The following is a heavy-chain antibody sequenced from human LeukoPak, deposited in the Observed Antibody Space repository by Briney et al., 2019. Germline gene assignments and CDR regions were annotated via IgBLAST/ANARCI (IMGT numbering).Heavy chain of an antibody. Sequence: ASVKVSCTASGYTFTGYYMHWVRQAPGQGLEWMGWINTNTGNPTYAQGFTGRFVFSLDTSVSTAYLQISSLKAEDTAVYYCAREISRRDYVVGYWGQGTLVTVSS. CDR2: INTNTGNP. D-gene: IGHD4-17*01. CDR3: AREISRRDYVVGY. CDR1: GYTFTGYY. V-gene: IGHV7-4-1*02. J-gene: IGHJ4*02.